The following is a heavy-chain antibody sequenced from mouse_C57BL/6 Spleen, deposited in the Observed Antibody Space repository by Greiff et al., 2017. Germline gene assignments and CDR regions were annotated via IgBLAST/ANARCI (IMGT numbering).Heavy chain of an antibody. CDR1: GYTFTDYY. V-gene: IGHV1-76*01. D-gene: IGHD2-4*01. J-gene: IGHJ4*01. Sequence: VQLQQSGAELVRPGASVKLSCKASGYTFTDYYINWVKQRPGQGLEWIARIYPGSGNTYYNEKFKGKATLTAEKSSSTAYMQLSSLTSEDSAVYICARGYDYDGAFYAMDYWGQGTSVTVSS. CDR2: IYPGSGNT. CDR3: ARGYDYDGAFYAMDY.